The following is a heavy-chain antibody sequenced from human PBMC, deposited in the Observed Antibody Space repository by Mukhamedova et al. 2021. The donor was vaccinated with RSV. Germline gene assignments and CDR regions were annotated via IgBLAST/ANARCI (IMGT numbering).Heavy chain of an antibody. CDR3: ARNFRYDFSSGWGSVPYFDY. D-gene: IGHD3-3*01. J-gene: IGHJ4*02. Sequence: VRQAPGQGLEWMGWINPNSGGTNYAQKFQGWVTMTRDTSISTAYMELSRLRSDDTAVYYCARNFRYDFSSGWGSVPYFDYWGQG. CDR2: INPNSGGT. V-gene: IGHV1-2*04.